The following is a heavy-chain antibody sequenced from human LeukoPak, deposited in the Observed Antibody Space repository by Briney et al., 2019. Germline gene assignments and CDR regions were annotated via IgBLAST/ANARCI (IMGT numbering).Heavy chain of an antibody. J-gene: IGHJ4*02. V-gene: IGHV3-30*04. Sequence: PGRSLRLSCAASGIAFNSYAMHWVRQAPGKGLEWVAVISHDGSNRYYGDSVRGRFTISRDNSKNTLYLQMNSLRAEDTAVYYCAKVAHYGDYGFDYWGQGTLVTVSS. D-gene: IGHD4-17*01. CDR1: GIAFNSYA. CDR2: ISHDGSNR. CDR3: AKVAHYGDYGFDY.